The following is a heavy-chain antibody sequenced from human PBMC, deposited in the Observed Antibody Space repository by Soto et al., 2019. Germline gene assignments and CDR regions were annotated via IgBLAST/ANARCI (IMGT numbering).Heavy chain of an antibody. CDR1: GFTFSSYG. J-gene: IGHJ4*02. D-gene: IGHD2-15*01. V-gene: IGHV3-33*01. CDR3: ARDGSVVVVAATLNYYFDY. CDR2: IWYDGSNK. Sequence: QVQLVESGGGVVQPWRSLRLSCAASGFTFSSYGMHWVRQAPGKGLEWVAVIWYDGSNKYYADSVKGRFTISRDNSKNTLYLQMNSLRAEDTAVYYCARDGSVVVVAATLNYYFDYWGQGTLVTVSS.